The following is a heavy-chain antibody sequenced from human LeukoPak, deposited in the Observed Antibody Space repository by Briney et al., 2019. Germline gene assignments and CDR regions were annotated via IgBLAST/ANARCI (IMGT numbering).Heavy chain of an antibody. D-gene: IGHD1-26*01. Sequence: GGSLTLSCAASGFTFSSYWMHWVRHPPGKGLVWVSRINSDGSSTSYADSVKGRFTISRYNCKNTLYLQMTRLRAEDRAVYFCAAGHGNGMDVWGQGSTVTVSS. CDR2: INSDGSST. J-gene: IGHJ6*02. CDR3: AAGHGNGMDV. V-gene: IGHV3-74*01. CDR1: GFTFSSYW.